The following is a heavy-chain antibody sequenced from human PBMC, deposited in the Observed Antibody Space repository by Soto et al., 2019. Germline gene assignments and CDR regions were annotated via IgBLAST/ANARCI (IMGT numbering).Heavy chain of an antibody. CDR2: VYSGGAT. J-gene: IGHJ4*02. D-gene: IGHD3-10*01. CDR3: ARVPGRL. V-gene: IGHV3-53*02. CDR1: GFSVSRNY. Sequence: QLVETGGGLIQPGTSLTLSCAASGFSVSRNYMTWVRQAPGKGLEWVSFVYSGGATFYADSVKGRFILSRDDSQNTMYLQMNNLRAADTAVYYCARVPGRLWGRGTLVTVAS.